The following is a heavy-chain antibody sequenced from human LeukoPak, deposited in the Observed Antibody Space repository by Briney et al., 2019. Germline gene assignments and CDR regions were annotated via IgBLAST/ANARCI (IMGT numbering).Heavy chain of an antibody. CDR2: ISSSGSTI. CDR3: ASSVVGATSFDY. V-gene: IGHV3-11*01. J-gene: IGHJ4*02. CDR1: GFTFSDYY. Sequence: GGSLRLSCAAPGFTFSDYYMSWIRQAPGKGLEWVSYISSSGSTIYYADSVKGRFTISRDNAKNSLYLQMNSLRAEDTAVYYCASSVVGATSFDYWGQGTLVTVSS. D-gene: IGHD1-26*01.